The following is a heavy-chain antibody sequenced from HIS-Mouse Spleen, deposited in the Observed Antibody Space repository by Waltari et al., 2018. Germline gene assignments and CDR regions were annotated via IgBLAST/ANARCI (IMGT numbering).Heavy chain of an antibody. J-gene: IGHJ4*02. CDR3: ASSSIAVAGTGFDY. Sequence: QLQLQESGPGLVKPSETLSLTCTVSGGSISSSSYYWGWIRQPPGKGLGWIGSIYYSGSTYANPSLKSRGTISVDTSKNQFSLKRSSVTAADTAVYYCASSSIAVAGTGFDYWGQGTLVTVSS. V-gene: IGHV4-39*07. CDR1: GGSISSSSYY. CDR2: IYYSGST. D-gene: IGHD6-19*01.